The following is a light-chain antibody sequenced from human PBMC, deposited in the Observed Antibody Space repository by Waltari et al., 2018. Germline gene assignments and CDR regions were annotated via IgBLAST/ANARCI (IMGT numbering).Light chain of an antibody. CDR2: DVS. V-gene: IGLV2-14*03. Sequence: QSALTQPASVSGSPGQSITISCTGTSSDVGGYDYVSWYQQHPGKAPKLMIYDVSNRPSGVSNRFSGSKSGNTASLTISGLQAEDEADYYCSSYTSISACVLFGGGTKLTVL. CDR3: SSYTSISACVL. J-gene: IGLJ3*02. CDR1: SSDVGGYDY.